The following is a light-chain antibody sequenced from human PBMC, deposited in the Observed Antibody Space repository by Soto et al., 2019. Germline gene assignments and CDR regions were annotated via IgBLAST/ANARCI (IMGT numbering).Light chain of an antibody. CDR2: EVY. V-gene: IGLV2-14*01. CDR1: NSDIRIYDY. J-gene: IGLJ2*01. Sequence: QSALTQPASVSGSPGQSITISCTGANSDIRIYDYASWYQQHPGKAPKLIIYEVYNRPPGVSNRFSGFKSGNTASLTISGLQPEDEADYYCGSYTATSPLVVFGGGTKLTVL. CDR3: GSYTATSPLVV.